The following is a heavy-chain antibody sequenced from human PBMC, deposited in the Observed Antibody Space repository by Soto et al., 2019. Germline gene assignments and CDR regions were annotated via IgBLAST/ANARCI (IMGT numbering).Heavy chain of an antibody. Sequence: LRLSCAASGFTFSSYWMHWVRQAPGKGLVWVSRINSDGSSTSYADSVKGRFTISRDNAKNTLYLQMNSLRAEDTAVYYCAREYSSPAVRYGMDVWGQGTTVTVSS. CDR3: AREYSSPAVRYGMDV. CDR2: INSDGSST. CDR1: GFTFSSYW. D-gene: IGHD6-13*01. V-gene: IGHV3-74*01. J-gene: IGHJ6*02.